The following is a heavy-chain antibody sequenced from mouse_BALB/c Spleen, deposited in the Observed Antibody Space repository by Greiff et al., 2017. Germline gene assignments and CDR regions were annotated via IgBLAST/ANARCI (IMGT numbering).Heavy chain of an antibody. CDR3: ARDYDPHYYAMDY. CDR1: GFSLTGYG. D-gene: IGHD1-1*01. J-gene: IGHJ4*01. Sequence: QVQLKESGPGLVAPSQSLSITCTVSGFSLTGYGVNWVRQPPGKGLEWLGMIWGDGSTDYNSALKSRLSISKDNSKSQVFLKMNSLQTDDTARYYCARDYDPHYYAMDYWGQGTSVTVSS. CDR2: IWGDGST. V-gene: IGHV2-6-7*01.